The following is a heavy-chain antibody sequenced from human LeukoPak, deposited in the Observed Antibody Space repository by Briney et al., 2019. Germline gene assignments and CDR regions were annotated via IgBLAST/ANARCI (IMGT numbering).Heavy chain of an antibody. Sequence: PGGSLRLSCAASGITFSDHYMSWIHQAPGKGLEWLSYISSGGDSIYYADSVKGRFTISRDNAKNSVSLQMNSLRAEDTAVYYCASGSYGSGFYYFYYMDVWGKGTTVTVSS. CDR2: ISSGGDSI. CDR1: GITFSDHY. V-gene: IGHV3-11*04. J-gene: IGHJ6*03. D-gene: IGHD3-10*01. CDR3: ASGSYGSGFYYFYYMDV.